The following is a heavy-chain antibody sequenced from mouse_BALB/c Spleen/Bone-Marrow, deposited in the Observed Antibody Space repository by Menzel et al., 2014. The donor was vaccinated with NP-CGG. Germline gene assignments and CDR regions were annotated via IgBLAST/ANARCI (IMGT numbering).Heavy chain of an antibody. Sequence: EVMLVESGGGLVQPGGSLKLSCAASGFDFSGFWMGWVRQAPGKGLEWIGEINPNSRTINYTPSLKDRFIISRDNAKNTLYLQMSKVRSEDTALYYCARLGYYGGFAYWGQGTPVTVSA. CDR1: GFDFSGFW. V-gene: IGHV4-1*02. CDR2: INPNSRTI. D-gene: IGHD2-3*01. CDR3: ARLGYYGGFAY. J-gene: IGHJ3*01.